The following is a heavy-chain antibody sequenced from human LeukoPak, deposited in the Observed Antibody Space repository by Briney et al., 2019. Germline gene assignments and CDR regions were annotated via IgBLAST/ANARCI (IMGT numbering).Heavy chain of an antibody. CDR1: GFTVSSNY. Sequence: GGSLRLSCAASGFTVSSNYMSWVRQAPGEGLEWVSVIYVGGTTYYADSVKGRFTISRDISKNTLFLQMNSLRVEDTAVYYCARDPGGSYYFDYWGQGTLVTVSS. CDR3: ARDPGGSYYFDY. CDR2: IYVGGTT. D-gene: IGHD1-26*01. V-gene: IGHV3-53*01. J-gene: IGHJ4*02.